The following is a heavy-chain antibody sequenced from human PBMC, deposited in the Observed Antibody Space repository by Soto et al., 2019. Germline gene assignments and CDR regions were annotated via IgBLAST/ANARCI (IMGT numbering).Heavy chain of an antibody. CDR3: ASTTYSSSSVAYYYGMDV. V-gene: IGHV1-69*01. D-gene: IGHD6-6*01. CDR1: TFSSYA. CDR2: IIPIFGTA. J-gene: IGHJ6*02. Sequence: TFSSYAISWVRQAPGHGLEWMGGIIPIFGTANYAPKLQGRVTITADESTSTAYMELSSLRSEDTAVYYCASTTYSSSSVAYYYGMDVWGQGTTVTVSS.